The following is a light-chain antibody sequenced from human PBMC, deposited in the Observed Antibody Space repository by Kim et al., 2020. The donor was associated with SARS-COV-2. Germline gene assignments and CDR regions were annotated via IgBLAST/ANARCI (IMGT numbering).Light chain of an antibody. Sequence: SPGERATRSCRASQTVSNYLAWYQQKPGQAPRLLIYDASNRATGIPARVSGSGSGTDFTLTISSLEPEDFAVYYCQQRSNWPLTFGGGTKVDIK. CDR1: QTVSNY. V-gene: IGKV3-11*01. CDR3: QQRSNWPLT. J-gene: IGKJ4*01. CDR2: DAS.